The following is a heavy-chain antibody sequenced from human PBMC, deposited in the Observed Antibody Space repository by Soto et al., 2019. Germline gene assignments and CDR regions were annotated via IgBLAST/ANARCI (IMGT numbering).Heavy chain of an antibody. CDR1: GYTFTSYD. CDR3: AARRRYYDIFTCFVAEEY. Sequence: QVQLVQSGAEVKKPGASVKVSCKASGYTFTSYDINWVRQATGQGLEWMGWMNPNSGNTGYAQKFQGRVTMTRNTSLSKAYMELGRLRSWDTGVEYCAARRRYYDIFTCFVAEEYWGQGTLVTVSS. D-gene: IGHD3-9*01. J-gene: IGHJ4*02. V-gene: IGHV1-8*01. CDR2: MNPNSGNT.